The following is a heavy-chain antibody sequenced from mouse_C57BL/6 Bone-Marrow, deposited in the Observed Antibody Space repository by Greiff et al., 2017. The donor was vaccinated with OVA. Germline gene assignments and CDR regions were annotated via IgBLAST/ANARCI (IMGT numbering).Heavy chain of an antibody. V-gene: IGHV1-76*01. Sequence: VQLQQSGAELVRPGASVKLSCKASGYTFTDYYINWVKQRPGQGLEWIARIYPGSGNTYYNEKFKGKATLTAEKSSSTAYMQLSSLTSEDSAVYFCALTGTGRAWFAYWGQGTLVTVSA. D-gene: IGHD4-1*01. CDR3: ALTGTGRAWFAY. J-gene: IGHJ3*01. CDR2: IYPGSGNT. CDR1: GYTFTDYY.